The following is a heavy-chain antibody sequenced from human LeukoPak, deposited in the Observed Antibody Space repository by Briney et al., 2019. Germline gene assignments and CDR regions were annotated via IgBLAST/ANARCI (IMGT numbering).Heavy chain of an antibody. V-gene: IGHV4-34*01. J-gene: IGHJ4*02. CDR1: GGSFSGYY. D-gene: IGHD5-18*01. CDR2: INHSGST. Sequence: PSETLSLTCAVYGGSFSGYYWSWIRQPPGKGLEWIGEINHSGSTNYNPSLKSRVTISVDTSKNQFSLKLSSVTAADTAVYYCARDRQLWSIWGQGTLVTASS. CDR3: ARDRQLWSI.